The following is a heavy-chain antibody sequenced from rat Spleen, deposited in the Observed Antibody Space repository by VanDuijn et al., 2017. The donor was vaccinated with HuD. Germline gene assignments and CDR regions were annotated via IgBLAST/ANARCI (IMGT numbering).Heavy chain of an antibody. V-gene: IGHV5-25*01. CDR1: GFTFSSFP. CDR2: ISSGGGGT. CDR3: ARLAPLSTASYCFDY. D-gene: IGHD1-11*01. Sequence: EVQLVESGGGLVQPGRSLKLSCAASGFTFSSFPMAWVRQAPKKGLEWVASISSGGGGTYYPDSVKGRFTISRDIAKSTLYLQMDSLRAEDTSSYEWARLAPLSTASYCFDYWGQVVMVTVPT. J-gene: IGHJ2*01.